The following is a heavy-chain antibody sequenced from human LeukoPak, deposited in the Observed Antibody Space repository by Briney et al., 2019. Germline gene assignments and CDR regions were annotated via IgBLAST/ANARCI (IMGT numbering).Heavy chain of an antibody. V-gene: IGHV3-33*01. Sequence: GRSLRLSCAASGFTFSSYGMHWVRQAPGKGLEWVAVIWYDGSNKYYADSVKGRFTISRDNSNNTLYLQMNSLRAEDTAVYYCARGPHVTVVTALDYWGQGTLVTVSS. J-gene: IGHJ4*02. D-gene: IGHD2-21*02. CDR1: GFTFSSYG. CDR3: ARGPHVTVVTALDY. CDR2: IWYDGSNK.